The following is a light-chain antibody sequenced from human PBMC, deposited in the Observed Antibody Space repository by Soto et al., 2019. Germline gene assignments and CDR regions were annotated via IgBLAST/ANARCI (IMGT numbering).Light chain of an antibody. J-gene: IGLJ2*01. CDR2: VGTGGIVG. CDR1: SGYSNYK. V-gene: IGLV9-49*01. Sequence: VVTQPPSASASLGASVTLTCTLSSGYSNYKVDWYQQRPGKGPRFVMRVGTGGIVGSKGDGIPDRFSVLGSGLNRYLTIKNIQEEDESDYHCGADHGSGNNFVSLFGGGTKLTVL. CDR3: GADHGSGNNFVSL.